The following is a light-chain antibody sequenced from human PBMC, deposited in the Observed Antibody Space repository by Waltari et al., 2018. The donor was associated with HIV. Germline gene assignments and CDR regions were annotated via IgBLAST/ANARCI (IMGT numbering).Light chain of an antibody. CDR3: LLSYSGAWV. J-gene: IGLJ3*02. CDR1: TAALTRGHY. CDR2: DTS. Sequence: QAVVTQEPSLTVSPGGTVTLTCVSSTAALTRGHYLYWFQQKPGQAPRTLIYDTSDKHSWTPARFSGSLLGGKAALTLSGAQPEDEAVYYCLLSYSGAWVFGGGTKLTVL. V-gene: IGLV7-46*01.